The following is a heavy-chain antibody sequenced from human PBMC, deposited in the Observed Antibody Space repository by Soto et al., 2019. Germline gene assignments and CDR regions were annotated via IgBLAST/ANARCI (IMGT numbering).Heavy chain of an antibody. V-gene: IGHV3-11*01. CDR3: ARDRIPKYFDILAGYDN. D-gene: IGHD3-9*01. Sequence: QVQLVESGGGLVKPGGSLRLSCAASGFTFSDYYMSWIRQAPGKGLEWVSYISSSGSTIYYADSVKGRFTIFRDDAKNSLYLQMNRLGAEDTAVYYCARDRIPKYFDILAGYDNLGQGTLVTVSS. CDR1: GFTFSDYY. CDR2: ISSSGSTI. J-gene: IGHJ4*02.